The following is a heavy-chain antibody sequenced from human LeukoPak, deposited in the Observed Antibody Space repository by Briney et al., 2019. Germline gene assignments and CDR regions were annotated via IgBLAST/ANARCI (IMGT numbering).Heavy chain of an antibody. D-gene: IGHD6-6*01. CDR2: ISSSGSTI. J-gene: IGHJ4*02. V-gene: IGHV3-11*01. CDR1: GFAFSDYY. Sequence: PGGPLRLSCAASGFAFSDYYMSWIRQAPGKGLEWVSYISSSGSTIYYADSVKGRFTISRDNAKNSLYLQMNSLRAEDTAVYYCARPSIAARPIDYWGQGTLVTVSS. CDR3: ARPSIAARPIDY.